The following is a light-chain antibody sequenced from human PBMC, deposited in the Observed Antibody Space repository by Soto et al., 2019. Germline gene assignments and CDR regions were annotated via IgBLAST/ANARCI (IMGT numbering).Light chain of an antibody. J-gene: IGKJ1*01. Sequence: EIVLTQSPATLSLSPGGRATLSCRASQSVSSYLAWYQQKPGQAPRLLIYDVSNRATGIPARFSGSGSGTDFTLTISSLEPEDFAVYYCQQRSNWPWTFGQGTKVEIK. CDR2: DVS. CDR1: QSVSSY. V-gene: IGKV3-11*01. CDR3: QQRSNWPWT.